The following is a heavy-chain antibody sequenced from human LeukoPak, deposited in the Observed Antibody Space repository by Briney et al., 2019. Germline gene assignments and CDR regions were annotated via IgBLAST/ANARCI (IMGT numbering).Heavy chain of an antibody. CDR2: IWYDGSNK. Sequence: HSGGPLPPSCAASGITFTLPGMHLLRQAPPKGLEPVAVIWYDGSNKYYADSVKGLFTISRDNAKNSLYLQMNSLRAEDTAVYYCARRFSYGYEYFQHWGQGTLVTVSS. V-gene: IGHV3-33*08. D-gene: IGHD5-18*01. CDR1: GITFTLPG. CDR3: ARRFSYGYEYFQH. J-gene: IGHJ1*01.